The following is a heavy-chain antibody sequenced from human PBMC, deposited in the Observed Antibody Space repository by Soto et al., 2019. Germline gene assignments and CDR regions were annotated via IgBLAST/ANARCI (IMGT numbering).Heavy chain of an antibody. V-gene: IGHV3-23*04. Sequence: EVQLVESGGGLVQPGGSPRLSCAASGFTFSSYAMNWVRQAPGKGLEWVSGISGSGDSTYYADSVKGRFTISRDNSKNTLYLKMSSLSAEDTAVYYCAKAAPGLAAAGTSAFDIWGHGTVVTVSS. CDR1: GFTFSSYA. D-gene: IGHD6-13*01. J-gene: IGHJ3*02. CDR3: AKAAPGLAAAGTSAFDI. CDR2: ISGSGDST.